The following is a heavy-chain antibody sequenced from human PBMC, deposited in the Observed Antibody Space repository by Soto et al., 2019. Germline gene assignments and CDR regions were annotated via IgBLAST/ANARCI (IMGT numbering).Heavy chain of an antibody. V-gene: IGHV3-23*01. CDR1: GFTFSSYA. CDR2: ISGSGGST. J-gene: IGHJ5*02. D-gene: IGHD2-2*02. CDR3: AKIVPAAIEAASNWFDP. Sequence: PGGSLRLSCAASGFTFSSYAMSWVRQAPGKGLEWVSAISGSGGSTYYADSVKGRFTISRDNSKNTLYLQMNSLRAEDTAVYYCAKIVPAAIEAASNWFDPWGQGTLVTVSS.